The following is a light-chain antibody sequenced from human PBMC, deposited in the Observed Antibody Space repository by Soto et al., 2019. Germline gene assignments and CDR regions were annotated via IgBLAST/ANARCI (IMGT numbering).Light chain of an antibody. Sequence: EVVLTQSPVTLSLSPGERATLSCRASQSFRGLLAWYQQKPGQAPRLLIYDASSRATGIPDRFSGSGSGTDFTLTISRLEPEDFAVYYCQQYDSPRGTFGQGTKVEIK. J-gene: IGKJ1*01. CDR1: QSFRGL. V-gene: IGKV3-20*01. CDR3: QQYDSPRGT. CDR2: DAS.